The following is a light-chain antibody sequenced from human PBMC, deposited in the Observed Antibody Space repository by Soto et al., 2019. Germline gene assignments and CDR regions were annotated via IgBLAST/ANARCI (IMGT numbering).Light chain of an antibody. CDR2: EVT. Sequence: QSALTQPASVSGSPGQSITISCTGTSSDVGNYKYVSWYQQHPGKAPKLMIYEVTNRPSGVSNRFSGSKSGNTASLTISGLQAEEETDYYCLSYAGSDVFVFATGTKV. V-gene: IGLV2-14*01. CDR3: LSYAGSDVFV. J-gene: IGLJ1*01. CDR1: SSDVGNYKY.